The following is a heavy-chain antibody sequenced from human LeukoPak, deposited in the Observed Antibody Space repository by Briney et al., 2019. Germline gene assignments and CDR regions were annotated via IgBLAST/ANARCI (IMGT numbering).Heavy chain of an antibody. CDR1: GYMFSSYG. Sequence: ASVKVSCKASGYMFSSYGISWVRQAPGQGLEWMGWISANNGNANYAQKLQGRVTMTRDTSTSTAYMELRSLRSDDTAVYYCARVKGSGSTWDWGQGTLVTVSS. CDR3: ARVKGSGSTWD. J-gene: IGHJ4*02. V-gene: IGHV1-18*01. CDR2: ISANNGNA. D-gene: IGHD3-22*01.